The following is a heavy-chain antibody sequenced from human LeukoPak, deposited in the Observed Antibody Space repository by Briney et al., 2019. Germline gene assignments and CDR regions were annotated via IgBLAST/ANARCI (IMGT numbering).Heavy chain of an antibody. J-gene: IGHJ4*02. CDR3: AGGDDFWSGYYGGAV. V-gene: IGHV3-30*03. CDR1: GFTFSSYG. Sequence: GRSLRLSCAASGFTFSSYGMHWVRQAPGKGLEWGAVISYDGNNKYYGDSVKGRFTISRDNSKNTLYLQMENLRAEDTAAYYCAGGDDFWSGYYGGAVWGQGTLVTVSS. CDR2: ISYDGNNK. D-gene: IGHD3-3*01.